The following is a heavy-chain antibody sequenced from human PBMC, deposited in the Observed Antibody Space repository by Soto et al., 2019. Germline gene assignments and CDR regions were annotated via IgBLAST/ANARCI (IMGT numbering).Heavy chain of an antibody. CDR2: ISDRGDTT. CDR1: GFTISSNA. Sequence: EVQLLESGGGLVQPGGSLRLSCAASGFTISSNAMYWVRQAPGKGLEWGSGISDRGDTTHYADSVKGRFTISRDTSKNTLYLQLNTLRADDTAVYYCAKDKPGTTSFDYWGQGTLVTVSS. CDR3: AKDKPGTTSFDY. D-gene: IGHD1-1*01. V-gene: IGHV3-23*01. J-gene: IGHJ4*02.